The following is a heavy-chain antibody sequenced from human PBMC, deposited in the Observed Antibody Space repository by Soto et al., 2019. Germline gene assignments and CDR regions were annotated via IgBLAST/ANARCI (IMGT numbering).Heavy chain of an antibody. Sequence: EMHLVESGGGLVQPGRSLRLSCATSGFDFDDYAMHWVRQAPGKGLEWISGITWNSKSIDYEDSVKGRFTISRDNAKNSLYLHMNSLRTEDTALYYCAKERVRYLDAWGQGTLVTVSS. CDR2: ITWNSKSI. J-gene: IGHJ5*02. V-gene: IGHV3-9*01. CDR3: AKERVRYLDA. D-gene: IGHD3-9*01. CDR1: GFDFDDYA.